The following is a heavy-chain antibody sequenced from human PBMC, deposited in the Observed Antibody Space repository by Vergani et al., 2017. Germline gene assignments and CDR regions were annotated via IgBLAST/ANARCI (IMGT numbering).Heavy chain of an antibody. CDR3: ARRPYSSSWSYYYYYMDV. D-gene: IGHD6-13*01. Sequence: EVQLVESGGGLVQPGGSLRLSCAASGFTFSSYWMSWVRQAPGKGLEWVANIKQDGSEKYYVDSVKGRFTIASDNAKNSLYLQMNSLRAEDTAVYYCARRPYSSSWSYYYYYMDVWGKGTTVTVSS. J-gene: IGHJ6*03. CDR1: GFTFSSYW. V-gene: IGHV3-7*01. CDR2: IKQDGSEK.